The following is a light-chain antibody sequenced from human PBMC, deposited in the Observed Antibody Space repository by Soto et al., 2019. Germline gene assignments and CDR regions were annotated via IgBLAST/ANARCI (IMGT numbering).Light chain of an antibody. CDR2: NTS. Sequence: DVQMTQSPSTLSASLGDRATITCRASQSISSWLAWYQQKPAKAPKLLIYNTSNLESGVPSRFSGSGSGTEFTLTSSSLQHDDFATYFCQQYTSFPLTFGGGTKVEI. J-gene: IGKJ4*01. CDR1: QSISSW. V-gene: IGKV1-5*03. CDR3: QQYTSFPLT.